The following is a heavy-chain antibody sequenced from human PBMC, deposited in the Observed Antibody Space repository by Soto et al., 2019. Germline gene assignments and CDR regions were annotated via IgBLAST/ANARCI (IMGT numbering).Heavy chain of an antibody. Sequence: PGGSLRLSCAASGFTFSSYAMSWVRQAPGKGLEWVAVISYDGSNKYYADSVKGRFTISRDNSKNTLYLQMNSLRAEDTAVYYCARDPRRGIAAAVGPNSKTARGGVRYGMDVWGQGTTVTVSS. D-gene: IGHD6-13*01. CDR1: GFTFSSYA. J-gene: IGHJ6*02. V-gene: IGHV3-30-3*01. CDR2: ISYDGSNK. CDR3: ARDPRRGIAAAVGPNSKTARGGVRYGMDV.